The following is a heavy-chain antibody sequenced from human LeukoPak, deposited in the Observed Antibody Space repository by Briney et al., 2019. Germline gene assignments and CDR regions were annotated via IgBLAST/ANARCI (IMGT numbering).Heavy chain of an antibody. D-gene: IGHD2-2*01. CDR1: GGSISSNSYY. V-gene: IGHV4-39*07. Sequence: SETLSLTCTVSGGSISSNSYYWGWIRQPPGKGLEWIGSIYYSGSAYYNPSLKSRVTISVDTSKNQFSLKLSSVTAADTAVYYCARALGPYCSSTSCRIYYYYYMDVWGKGTTVTVSS. CDR2: IYYSGSA. CDR3: ARALGPYCSSTSCRIYYYYYMDV. J-gene: IGHJ6*03.